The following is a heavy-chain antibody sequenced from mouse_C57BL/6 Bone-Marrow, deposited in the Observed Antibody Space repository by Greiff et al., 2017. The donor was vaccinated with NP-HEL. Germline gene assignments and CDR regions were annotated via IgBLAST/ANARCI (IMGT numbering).Heavy chain of an antibody. Sequence: QVQLQQPGAELVRPGSSVKLSCKASGYTFTSYWMDWVKQRPGQGLEWIGNIYPSDSETHYNQKFTDKATLTVDKSSSTAYMQLSSLTSEDSAGYYCARSSYYGSIYWFFEVLGTGTTVTVSS. J-gene: IGHJ1*03. CDR2: IYPSDSET. CDR1: GYTFTSYW. V-gene: IGHV1-61*01. D-gene: IGHD1-1*01. CDR3: ARSSYYGSIYWFFEV.